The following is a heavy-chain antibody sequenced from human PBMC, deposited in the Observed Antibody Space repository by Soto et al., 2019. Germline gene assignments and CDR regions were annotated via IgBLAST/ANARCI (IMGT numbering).Heavy chain of an antibody. D-gene: IGHD2-15*01. CDR3: AHILARKVVAAQTGRFDP. CDR2: IYWDDDK. J-gene: IGHJ5*02. CDR1: GFSLSTSGVG. Sequence: QITLKESGPTLVKPTQTLTLTCTFSGFSLSTSGVGVGWIRQPPGKALEWLALIYWDDDKRYSPSLKSRLTITKHTSNNQVVLTMTNMDPVDTGTYYCAHILARKVVAAQTGRFDPWGQGTLVTVSS. V-gene: IGHV2-5*02.